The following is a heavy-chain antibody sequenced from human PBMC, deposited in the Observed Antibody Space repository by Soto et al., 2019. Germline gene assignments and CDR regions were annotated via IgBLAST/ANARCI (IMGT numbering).Heavy chain of an antibody. CDR3: AGDPGNSCYYYGMDV. J-gene: IGHJ6*02. CDR1: GVTLSNFA. Sequence: QVQLVQSGAEVKKPGSSVKVSCKASGVTLSNFAISWVRQAPGQGLEWMGGIIPIFGTSHYAQKFQGRVTITADESTSTAYMELSSLRPEDTAAYYCAGDPGNSCYYYGMDVWGQGTTVTVSS. CDR2: IIPIFGTS. D-gene: IGHD2-2*01. V-gene: IGHV1-69*01.